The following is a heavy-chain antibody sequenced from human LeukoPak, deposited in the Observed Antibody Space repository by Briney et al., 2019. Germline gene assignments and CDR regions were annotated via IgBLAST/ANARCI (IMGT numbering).Heavy chain of an antibody. CDR1: GCTFTSYD. CDR3: ARLGIATLYYYYYGMDV. CDR2: MNPNSGNT. Sequence: ASVKVSCKASGCTFTSYDINWVRQATGQGLEWMGWMNPNSGNTGYAQKFQGRVTMTRNTSISTAYMELSSLRSEDTAVYYCARLGIATLYYYYYGMDVWGQGTTVTVSS. V-gene: IGHV1-8*01. J-gene: IGHJ6*02. D-gene: IGHD6-13*01.